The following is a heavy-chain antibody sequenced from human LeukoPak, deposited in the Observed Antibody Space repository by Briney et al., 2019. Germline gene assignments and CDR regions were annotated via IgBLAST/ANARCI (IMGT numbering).Heavy chain of an antibody. CDR2: ISSGSSTI. CDR3: ARLRYYAMGV. J-gene: IGHJ6*02. Sequence: PGGSLRLSCAASGFTFSTFDMNWVRQAPGKGLEWVSYISSGSSTIYYADSVKGRFTISRDNAKNSLYLQMNSLRAEDTAVYYCARLRYYAMGVWGQGTTVIVSS. CDR1: GFTFSTFD. V-gene: IGHV3-48*01.